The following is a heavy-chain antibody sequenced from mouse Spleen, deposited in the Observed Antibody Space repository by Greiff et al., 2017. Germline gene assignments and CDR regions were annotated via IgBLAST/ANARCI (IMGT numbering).Heavy chain of an antibody. CDR3: ARGHDYDVPAY. CDR2: ISSGSSTI. D-gene: IGHD2-4*01. J-gene: IGHJ3*01. V-gene: IGHV5-17*01. Sequence: EVHLVESGGGLVKPGGSLKLSCAASGFTFSDYGMHWVRQAPEKGLEWVAYISSGSSTIYYADTVKGRFTISRDNAKNTLFLQMTSLRSEDTAMYYCARGHDYDVPAYWGQGTLVTVSA. CDR1: GFTFSDYG.